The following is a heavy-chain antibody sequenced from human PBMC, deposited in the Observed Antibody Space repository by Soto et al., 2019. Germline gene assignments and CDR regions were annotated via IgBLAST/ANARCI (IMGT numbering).Heavy chain of an antibody. Sequence: GGSLRLSCAASGFTFSSYVLSWVRPAPGRGLEWVSGLSGRGGSIYYADSVKGRFTISRDNPENTLYLQLNSLRAEDMAVYYFAKDYNPGLEAPGKVPREYDYGRDVWGQGTTVTVAS. CDR1: GFTFSSYV. D-gene: IGHD6-13*01. V-gene: IGHV3-23*01. CDR2: LSGRGGSI. CDR3: AKDYNPGLEAPGKVPREYDYGRDV. J-gene: IGHJ6*02.